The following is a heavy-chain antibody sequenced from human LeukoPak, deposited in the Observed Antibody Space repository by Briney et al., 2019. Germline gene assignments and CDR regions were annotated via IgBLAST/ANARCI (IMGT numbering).Heavy chain of an antibody. CDR1: GYGFTNYW. J-gene: IGHJ6*03. D-gene: IGHD1-1*01. Sequence: GESLKISCKGSGYGFTNYWIGWVRQMPGKGLEWMGIIYPGDSDTRYSPSFQGHVTISADKSISTAYLQWSSLKASDTAMYYCARLRLTTGATSYFYQYMDVWGKGTTVTVSS. V-gene: IGHV5-51*01. CDR3: ARLRLTTGATSYFYQYMDV. CDR2: IYPGDSDT.